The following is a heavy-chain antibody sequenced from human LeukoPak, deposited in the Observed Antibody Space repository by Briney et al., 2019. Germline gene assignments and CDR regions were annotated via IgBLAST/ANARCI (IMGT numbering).Heavy chain of an antibody. D-gene: IGHD3-3*01. V-gene: IGHV3-21*04. CDR3: ARGPEDGYWSGYYSGEFDY. CDR2: ISTRSTYI. J-gene: IGHJ4*02. CDR1: GFTFSYYA. Sequence: GGSLRLSCAASGFTFSYYAMNWVRQAPGKGLEWVSSISTRSTYIYYADSLKGRFTISRDNAKNSVFLQMNSLRAEDTALYYCARGPEDGYWSGYYSGEFDYWGQGTLVTVSS.